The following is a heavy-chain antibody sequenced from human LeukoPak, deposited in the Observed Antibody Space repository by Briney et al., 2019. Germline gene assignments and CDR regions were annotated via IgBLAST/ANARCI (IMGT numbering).Heavy chain of an antibody. Sequence: GGSLRLCCAASGFTFSSYSMNWVRQAPGKGLEWVSSISSNISYICYADSVKGRFTISRDNAKDALYLQMNSLRAEDTAVYYCARGVLTGDPDYWGQGTLVTVSS. CDR2: ISSNISYI. CDR1: GFTFSSYS. V-gene: IGHV3-21*01. D-gene: IGHD7-27*01. J-gene: IGHJ4*02. CDR3: ARGVLTGDPDY.